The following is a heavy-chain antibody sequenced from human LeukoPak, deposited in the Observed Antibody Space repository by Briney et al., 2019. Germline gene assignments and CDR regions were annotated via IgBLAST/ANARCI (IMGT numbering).Heavy chain of an antibody. CDR3: ARDQYGLGYGSLFDY. J-gene: IGHJ4*02. V-gene: IGHV1-18*01. CDR2: ISAYNGNT. D-gene: IGHD3-10*01. Sequence: ASVKVSCKASGYTFTSYGISWVRQAPGQGLEWMGWISAYNGNTNYAQKLQGRVTMTTDTSTSTAYMELRSLRAEDTAVYYCARDQYGLGYGSLFDYWGQGTLVTVSS. CDR1: GYTFTSYG.